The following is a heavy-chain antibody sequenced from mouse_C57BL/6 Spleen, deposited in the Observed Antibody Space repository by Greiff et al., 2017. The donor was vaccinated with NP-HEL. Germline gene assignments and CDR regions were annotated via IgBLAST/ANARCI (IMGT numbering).Heavy chain of an antibody. CDR2: INPSSGSI. D-gene: IGHD1-1*01. V-gene: IGHV1-7*01. CDR3: ARLLRDY. CDR1: GYSFTSYW. Sequence: QVQLQQPGAELAKPGASVKLSCKASGYSFTSYWMHWVKQRPGQGLEWIGYINPSSGSIQYNHKFKDKATLTADKSSSTAYMQLSSLTYEDSAVYYCARLLRDYWGQGTTLTVSS. J-gene: IGHJ2*01.